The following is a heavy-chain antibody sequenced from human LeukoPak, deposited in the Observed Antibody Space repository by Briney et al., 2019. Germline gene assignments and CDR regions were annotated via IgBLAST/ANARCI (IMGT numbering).Heavy chain of an antibody. D-gene: IGHD6-19*01. V-gene: IGHV4-4*07. CDR1: VGSFSGYY. Sequence: PSETLSLTCAVYVGSFSGYYWSWIRQPAGKGLEWIGRIYTSGSTNYNPSLKSRVTMSVDTSKTQFSLKLSSVTAADTAVYYCARDSSGWYYFDYWGQGTLVTVSS. CDR3: ARDSSGWYYFDY. CDR2: IYTSGST. J-gene: IGHJ4*02.